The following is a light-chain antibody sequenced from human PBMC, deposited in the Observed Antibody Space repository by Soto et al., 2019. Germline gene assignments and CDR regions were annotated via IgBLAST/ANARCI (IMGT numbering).Light chain of an antibody. V-gene: IGLV1-40*01. Sequence: QAVVTQPPSVSGAPGQRVTTSCTGSSSNIGADYDVHWYQQLPGTAPKLLIYGNSNRPSGVPDRFSGSKSGTSASLAITGLQAEDEADYYCQSYDSSLSGVVFGGGTKLTVL. CDR3: QSYDSSLSGVV. CDR2: GNS. CDR1: SSNIGADYD. J-gene: IGLJ2*01.